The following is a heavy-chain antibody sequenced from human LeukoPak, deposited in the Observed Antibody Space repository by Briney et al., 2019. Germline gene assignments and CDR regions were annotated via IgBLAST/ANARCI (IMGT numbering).Heavy chain of an antibody. D-gene: IGHD3-3*01. CDR3: ARRAYDFWSATKCYYYYMDV. J-gene: IGHJ6*03. CDR1: GYSFTSYW. V-gene: IGHV5-51*01. CDR2: IYPGDSDT. Sequence: ESLKISCKGSGYSFTSYWIGWVRQMPGKGLEWMGIIYPGDSDTRYSPSFQGQVTISADKSISTAYLQWSSLQASDTAMYYCARRAYDFWSATKCYYYYMDVWGKGTTVTVSS.